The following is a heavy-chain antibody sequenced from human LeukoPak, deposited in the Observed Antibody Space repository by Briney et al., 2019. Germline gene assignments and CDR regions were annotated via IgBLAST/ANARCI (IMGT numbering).Heavy chain of an antibody. J-gene: IGHJ4*02. D-gene: IGHD3-22*01. Sequence: GRSLRLSCAASGFTFSSYGMSWVRQAPGKGLEWVSAISGSGGSTYYADSVKGRFTISRDNSKNTLYLQMNSLRAEDTAVYYCAKAAGYYYDSSGHQWGQGTLVTVSS. V-gene: IGHV3-23*01. CDR1: GFTFSSYG. CDR3: AKAAGYYYDSSGHQ. CDR2: ISGSGGST.